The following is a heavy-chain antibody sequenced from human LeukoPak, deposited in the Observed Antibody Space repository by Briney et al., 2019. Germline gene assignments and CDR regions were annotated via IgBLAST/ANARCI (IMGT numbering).Heavy chain of an antibody. V-gene: IGHV3-30-3*01. J-gene: IGHJ4*02. D-gene: IGHD3-16*02. CDR3: AREFYDYVWGSYLPYYFDY. CDR2: ISYDGSNK. Sequence: GRSLRLSCAASGFTFSGYAMHWVRQAPGKGLEWVAVISYDGSNKYYADSVKGRFTISRDNSKNTLYLQMNSLRAEDTAVYYCAREFYDYVWGSYLPYYFDYWGQGTLVTVSS. CDR1: GFTFSGYA.